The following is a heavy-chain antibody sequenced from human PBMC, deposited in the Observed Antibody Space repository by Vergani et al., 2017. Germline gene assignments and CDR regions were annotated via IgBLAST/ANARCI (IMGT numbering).Heavy chain of an antibody. CDR1: GYSISSGYY. V-gene: IGHV4-38-2*02. CDR3: AREFRGDYGSGAFDI. Sequence: QVPLQESGPGLVKPSETLSLTCAVSGYSISSGYYWGWIRQPPGKGLEWIGYIYYSGRTSYNPSLKIRVPISVVTSKNQFSLKLSYVTAADTAVYYCAREFRGDYGSGAFDIWGQGTMVTVSS. CDR2: IYYSGRT. J-gene: IGHJ3*02. D-gene: IGHD3-10*01.